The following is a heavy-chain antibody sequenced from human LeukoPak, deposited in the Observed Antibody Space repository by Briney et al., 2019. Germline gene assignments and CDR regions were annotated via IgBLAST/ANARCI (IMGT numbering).Heavy chain of an antibody. J-gene: IGHJ4*02. V-gene: IGHV1-46*01. CDR1: GYTFTNYY. CDR2: IKPSDGTT. CDR3: TRSVRNGHIDY. Sequence: VASVKVSCKASGYTFTNYYIHWVRQAPGQGLEWMGVIKPSDGTTNYAQKFQGRVTMTRSTSISTAYMELSSLRFEDTAVYYCTRSVRNGHIDYWGQGTLVTVSS. D-gene: IGHD2-21*01.